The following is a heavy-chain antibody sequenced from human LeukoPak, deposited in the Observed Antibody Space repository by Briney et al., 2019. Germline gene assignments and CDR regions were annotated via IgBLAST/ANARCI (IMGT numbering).Heavy chain of an antibody. Sequence: GGSLRLSCAASGFSFSSYWMSWVRQAPGKGLEWVANIKGDGNGNNYVDSVKGRFTISRDNAKNSMYLQMNSLRAEDRAVYYCARESWSSLTWGQGTLVTVSS. CDR3: ARESWSSLT. CDR2: IKGDGNGN. CDR1: GFSFSSYW. D-gene: IGHD2-2*01. J-gene: IGHJ5*02. V-gene: IGHV3-7*01.